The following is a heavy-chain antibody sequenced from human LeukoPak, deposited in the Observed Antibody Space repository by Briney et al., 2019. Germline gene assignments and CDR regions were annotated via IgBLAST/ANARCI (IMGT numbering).Heavy chain of an antibody. D-gene: IGHD3-16*02. CDR2: IYYIRNT. V-gene: IGHV4-61*08. CDR3: ARTQSQSGSYRYYFGY. Sequence: SETLSLTCTVSGASVGSAGYYWSWIRQPPGGGLEWTGYIYYIRNTNYNPSLKSRVTMSLDPSKNQFSLKLNSVTAADTAVYYCARTQSQSGSYRYYFGYWGQGTLVTVSS. J-gene: IGHJ4*02. CDR1: GASVGSAGYY.